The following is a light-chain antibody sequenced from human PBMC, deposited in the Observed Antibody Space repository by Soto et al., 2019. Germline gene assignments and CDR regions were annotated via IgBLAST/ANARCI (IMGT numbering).Light chain of an antibody. CDR3: SSYTSDNTLVV. CDR1: SSDIGGYNY. Sequence: QSALTQPASVSGSPGQSITISCTGTSSDIGGYNYVSWYQQHPGKAPKVMIFDVNNRPSGVSNRFTGSKSGNTASLTISGVQAEDEAAYYCSSYTSDNTLVVFGGGTKVTVL. J-gene: IGLJ2*01. V-gene: IGLV2-14*03. CDR2: DVN.